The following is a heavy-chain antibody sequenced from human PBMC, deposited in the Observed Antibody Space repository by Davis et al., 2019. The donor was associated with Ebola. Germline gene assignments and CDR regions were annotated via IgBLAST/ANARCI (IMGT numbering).Heavy chain of an antibody. CDR3: AGGASKAYYYYGMDV. Sequence: ASVKVSCKASGYTFTSYSMHWVRQAPGHRLEWMGWINAGNGNTKYSQKFQGRVTITRDTSASTAYMELSSLRSEDTAVSYCAGGASKAYYYYGMDVWGQGTTVTGSS. J-gene: IGHJ6*02. CDR1: GYTFTSYS. CDR2: INAGNGNT. V-gene: IGHV1-3*01.